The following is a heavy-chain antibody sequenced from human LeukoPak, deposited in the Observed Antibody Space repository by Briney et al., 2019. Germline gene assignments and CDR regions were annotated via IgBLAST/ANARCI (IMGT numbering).Heavy chain of an antibody. CDR3: ASTVIVVDHDAFDI. V-gene: IGHV3-53*01. J-gene: IGHJ3*02. Sequence: GGSLRLSCAASGFTFSSYAMHWVRQAPGKGLEWVAVIYSGGSTYYADSVKGRFTISRDNSKNTLYLQMNSLRAEDTAVYYCASTVIVVDHDAFDIWGQGTMVTVSS. CDR1: GFTFSSYA. CDR2: IYSGGST. D-gene: IGHD3-22*01.